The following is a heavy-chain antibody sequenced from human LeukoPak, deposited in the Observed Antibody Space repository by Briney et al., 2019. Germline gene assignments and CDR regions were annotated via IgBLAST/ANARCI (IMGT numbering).Heavy chain of an antibody. Sequence: SETLSLTCTVSGGSISSSSYYWGWIRQPPGKGLEWIGSIYYSGSTYYNPSLKSRVTISVDTSKNQFSLKLSSVTAADTAVYYCAATSITIFGVVINPAFDIWGQGTMVTVSS. CDR1: GGSISSSSYY. CDR2: IYYSGST. J-gene: IGHJ3*02. D-gene: IGHD3-3*01. V-gene: IGHV4-39*01. CDR3: AATSITIFGVVINPAFDI.